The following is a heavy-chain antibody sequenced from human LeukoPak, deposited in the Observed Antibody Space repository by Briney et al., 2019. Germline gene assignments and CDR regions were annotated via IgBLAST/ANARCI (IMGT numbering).Heavy chain of an antibody. CDR1: GFSFSNYW. J-gene: IGHJ4*02. V-gene: IGHV3-74*01. Sequence: GGSLRLSCAASGFSFSNYWMHWVRQAPGKGLVWVSRINSDGSSTSYAGSVKGRFTISRDNAKNTLYLQMNSLRAEDTAVYYCARGGGYSYGSFDYWGQGTLVTVSS. CDR3: ARGGGYSYGSFDY. CDR2: INSDGSST. D-gene: IGHD5-18*01.